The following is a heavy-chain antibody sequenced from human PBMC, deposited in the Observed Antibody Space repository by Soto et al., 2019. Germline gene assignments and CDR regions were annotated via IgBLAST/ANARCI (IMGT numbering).Heavy chain of an antibody. CDR1: GFTFSGLS. V-gene: IGHV3-21*01. CDR3: AREADFASSGYVLDY. J-gene: IGHJ4*02. Sequence: PGGSLRLSCAASGFTFSGLSMKWVRQAPGKGLEWVSSVTSSPSSMFYADSVKGRFTISRDDAKDSLFLQMNSLRADDTAVYYCAREADFASSGYVLDYWGLGTLVTVSS. D-gene: IGHD3-22*01. CDR2: VTSSPSSM.